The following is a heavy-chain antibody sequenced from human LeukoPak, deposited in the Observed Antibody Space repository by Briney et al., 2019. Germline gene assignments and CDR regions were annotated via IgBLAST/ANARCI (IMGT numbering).Heavy chain of an antibody. J-gene: IGHJ4*02. CDR3: ARGGDGYNTIGY. V-gene: IGHV1-46*01. CDR2: INPSGGST. Sequence: ASVKVSCKASGYTFTTYYIHWVRQAPGQGLEWMGIINPSGGSTSYAQKFQGRVTMTRDTSTCTAYMELSSLRSEDTAVYYCARGGDGYNTIGYWGQGTLVTVSS. CDR1: GYTFTTYY. D-gene: IGHD5-24*01.